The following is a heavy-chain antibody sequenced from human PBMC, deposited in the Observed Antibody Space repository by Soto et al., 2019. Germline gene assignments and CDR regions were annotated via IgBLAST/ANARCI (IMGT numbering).Heavy chain of an antibody. J-gene: IGHJ4*02. V-gene: IGHV3-9*01. Sequence: GGSLRLSCAASGFTFDDYAMHWVRQAPGKGLEWVSGISWNSGSIGYADSVKGRFTISRDNAKDSLYLQMNSLRAEDTALYYCAKGAYDFWSGYSNPPHFDYWGQGTLVTVSS. CDR1: GFTFDDYA. D-gene: IGHD3-3*01. CDR3: AKGAYDFWSGYSNPPHFDY. CDR2: ISWNSGSI.